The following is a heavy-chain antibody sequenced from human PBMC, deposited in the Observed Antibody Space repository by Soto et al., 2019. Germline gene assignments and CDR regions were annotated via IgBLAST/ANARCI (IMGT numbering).Heavy chain of an antibody. CDR1: GGTFSSYA. J-gene: IGHJ6*02. CDR2: IIPIFGTA. D-gene: IGHD1-1*01. Sequence: QVQLVQSGAEVKKPGSSVKVSCKASGGTFSSYAISWVRQAPGQGLEWMGGIIPIFGTANYAQKIQGRVKIIAADSTKSAYMELSSLRDEDTAVYYCARVRTGTTRCYSYGMDVWCQGSTVTVSS. V-gene: IGHV1-69*12. CDR3: ARVRTGTTRCYSYGMDV.